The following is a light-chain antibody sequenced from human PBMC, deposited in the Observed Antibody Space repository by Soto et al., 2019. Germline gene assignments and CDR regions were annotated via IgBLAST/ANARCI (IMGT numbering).Light chain of an antibody. CDR1: QSFRGL. CDR3: QQRHMWPIT. J-gene: IGKJ5*01. Sequence: EVVLTQSPVTLSLSPGERATLSCRASQSFRGLLAWYQQKPGQAPRLLIYDAYNRATGIPPRFSGSGSGTDFTLTIISLEPEDSAVYYCQQRHMWPITFGKGTRLEIK. CDR2: DAY. V-gene: IGKV3-11*01.